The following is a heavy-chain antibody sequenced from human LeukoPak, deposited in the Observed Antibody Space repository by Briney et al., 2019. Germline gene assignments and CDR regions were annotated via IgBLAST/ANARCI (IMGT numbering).Heavy chain of an antibody. CDR2: IRYEEANK. V-gene: IGHV3-30*02. CDR1: GFTFINYG. D-gene: IGHD2-2*01. Sequence: GGSLRLSCAASGFTFINYGMHWVRQAPGKGPEWVAFIRYEEANKYYADSVKGRFTISRDNSKNTLYLEMNSLRAEDTAVYYCAKAYCGSTVCYGGGKIDYWGQGALVTDSS. CDR3: AKAYCGSTVCYGGGKIDY. J-gene: IGHJ4*02.